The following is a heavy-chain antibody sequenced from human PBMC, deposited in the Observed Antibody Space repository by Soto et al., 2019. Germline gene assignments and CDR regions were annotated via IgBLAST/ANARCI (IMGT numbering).Heavy chain of an antibody. J-gene: IGHJ4*02. D-gene: IGHD3-22*01. CDR1: GFTFSDYY. Sequence: GGSLRLSCAASGFTFSDYYMSWIRQAPGKGLEWVSYISSSGSTIYYADSVKGRFTISRDNAKNSLYLQMNSLRAEDTAVYYCARDHYYYDSSGYYWTDYWGPGPLVTVSA. CDR2: ISSSGSTI. CDR3: ARDHYYYDSSGYYWTDY. V-gene: IGHV3-11*01.